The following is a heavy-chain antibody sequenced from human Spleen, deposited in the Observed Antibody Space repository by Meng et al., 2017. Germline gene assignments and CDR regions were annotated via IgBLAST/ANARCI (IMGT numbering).Heavy chain of an antibody. CDR2: IHYSGST. Sequence: QVQLQESGPGLAQPSETLSLTCTVSGGSISGYYWSWIRQPPGKELEWIGYIHYSGSTNYKPSLKSRVTISVDTSKNQFSLKLNSVTAADTAVYFCARHPQFGTTMIEYWGQGTLVTVSS. V-gene: IGHV4-59*08. CDR3: ARHPQFGTTMIEY. D-gene: IGHD1-7*01. J-gene: IGHJ4*02. CDR1: GGSISGYY.